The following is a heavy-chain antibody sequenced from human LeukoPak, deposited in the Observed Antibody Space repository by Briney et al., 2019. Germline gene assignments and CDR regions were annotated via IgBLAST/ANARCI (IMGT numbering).Heavy chain of an antibody. Sequence: ASVKVSCKASGYSFTGNYMHWVRQAPGQGLEWMGWINPNSGGTNYAQKFQGRVTMTRDTSISTAYMELSRLRSDDTAVYYCARDLSSIAARLHYWGQGTLVTVSS. CDR3: ARDLSSIAARLHY. D-gene: IGHD6-6*01. CDR2: INPNSGGT. V-gene: IGHV1-2*02. CDR1: GYSFTGNY. J-gene: IGHJ4*02.